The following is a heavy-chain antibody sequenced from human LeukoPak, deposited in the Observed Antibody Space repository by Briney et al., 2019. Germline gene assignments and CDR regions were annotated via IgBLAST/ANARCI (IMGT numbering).Heavy chain of an antibody. J-gene: IGHJ4*02. V-gene: IGHV3-21*01. CDR3: ARGEYSSGLDY. D-gene: IGHD6-19*01. Sequence: GGSLRLSGAASGFTFSSYSMNWVRQAPGKGLEWVSSISGSSSYIYYGDSDKGRFTISRDNAKNSLYLQMNSLRAEDTAVYYCARGEYSSGLDYWGQGTLVTVSS. CDR2: ISGSSSYI. CDR1: GFTFSSYS.